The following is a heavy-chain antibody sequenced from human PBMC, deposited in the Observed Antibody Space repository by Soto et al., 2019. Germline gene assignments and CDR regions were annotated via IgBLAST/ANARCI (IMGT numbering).Heavy chain of an antibody. Sequence: ASVKVSCKASGGTFSSYAISWVRQAPGQGLEWMGWISAYNGNTKYAQKLQGRVTMTTDTSTSTAYMELRSLRSDDTAVYYCARDLSYGDFDYWGQGTLVTVSS. CDR2: ISAYNGNT. J-gene: IGHJ4*02. CDR1: GGTFSSYA. D-gene: IGHD4-17*01. CDR3: ARDLSYGDFDY. V-gene: IGHV1-18*01.